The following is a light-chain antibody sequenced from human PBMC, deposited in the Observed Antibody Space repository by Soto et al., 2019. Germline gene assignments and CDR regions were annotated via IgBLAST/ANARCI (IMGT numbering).Light chain of an antibody. CDR2: KAS. V-gene: IGKV1-5*03. CDR1: QSVGSN. CDR3: QQYNTYWT. Sequence: DIQMTQSPPTLSASEGDRVTITCRASQSVGSNLAWYQQKPGKAPKLLIYKASSLERGVPSRFSGSGSGTEFTLTISSLQPDDFANYYCQQYNTYWTFGQGTKVEIK. J-gene: IGKJ1*01.